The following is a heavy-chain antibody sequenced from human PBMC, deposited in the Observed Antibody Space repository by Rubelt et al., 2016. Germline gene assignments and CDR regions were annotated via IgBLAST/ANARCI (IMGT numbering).Heavy chain of an antibody. CDR2: GGT. CDR3: ARHSGYDYVFDY. D-gene: IGHD5-12*01. V-gene: IGHV1-2*02. J-gene: IGHJ4*02. Sequence: GGTNYALKFQGRVTMTRDTSISTAYMELSRLRSDDTAVYYCARHSGYDYVFDYWGQGTLVTVSS.